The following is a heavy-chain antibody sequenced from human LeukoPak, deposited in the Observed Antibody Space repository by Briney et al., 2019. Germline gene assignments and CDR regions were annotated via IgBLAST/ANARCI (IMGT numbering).Heavy chain of an antibody. J-gene: IGHJ3*02. CDR1: IVTFSNDG. V-gene: IGHV3-48*01. Sequence: VGSLRLSCAASIVTFSNDGVNGVRQTPGGGLEWVSYINSRRSTIYYAGSVRGGFTISRNNARNSLYPQMNSLKAEDTAIYYCAREVGTTNGFDISGDGKMVTVSS. CDR2: INSRRSTI. D-gene: IGHD1-26*01. CDR3: AREVGTTNGFDI.